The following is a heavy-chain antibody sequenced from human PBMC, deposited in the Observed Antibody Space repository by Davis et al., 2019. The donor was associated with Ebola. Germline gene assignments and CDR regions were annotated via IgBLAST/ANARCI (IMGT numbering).Heavy chain of an antibody. J-gene: IGHJ5*02. CDR1: GYTFTSYG. Sequence: AASVKVSCKASGYTFTSYGISWVRQAPGQELEWMGWISAYNGNTNYAQKLQGRVTMTTDTSTSTAYMELRSLRSDDTAVYYCARDVMTTVTTGWFDPWGQGTLVTVSS. CDR2: ISAYNGNT. V-gene: IGHV1-18*01. D-gene: IGHD4-11*01. CDR3: ARDVMTTVTTGWFDP.